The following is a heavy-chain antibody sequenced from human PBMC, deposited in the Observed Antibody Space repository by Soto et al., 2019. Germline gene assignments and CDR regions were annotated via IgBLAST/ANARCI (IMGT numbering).Heavy chain of an antibody. V-gene: IGHV5-10-1*01. J-gene: IGHJ6*01. D-gene: IGHD3-10*01. Sequence: SVKISGRGSEDRVTSYWSSWVRQMPGKGLEWMGRIDPSDSYTNYSPSFQGHVTISADKSISTAYLQWSSLKASDTAMYYCAPPYFYDMDGWVHGTTVLGFS. CDR2: IDPSDSYT. CDR1: EDRVTSYW. CDR3: APPYFYDMDG.